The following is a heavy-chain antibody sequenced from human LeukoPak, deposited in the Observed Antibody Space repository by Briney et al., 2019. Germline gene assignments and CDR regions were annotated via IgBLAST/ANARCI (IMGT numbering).Heavy chain of an antibody. CDR2: IYYSGST. CDR3: AKSQLPSWGAFDI. J-gene: IGHJ3*02. CDR1: GGSISSGDYH. Sequence: PSQTLSLTCTVSGGSISSGDYHWSWIRQPQGKGLEWIGYIYYSGSTYYNPSLKSRVTISVDTSKNQFSLKLSSVTAADTAVYYCAKSQLPSWGAFDIWGQGTMVTVSS. D-gene: IGHD2-2*01. V-gene: IGHV4-30-4*08.